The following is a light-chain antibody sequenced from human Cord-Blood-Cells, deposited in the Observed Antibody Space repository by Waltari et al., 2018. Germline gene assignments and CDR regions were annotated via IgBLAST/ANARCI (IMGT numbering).Light chain of an antibody. V-gene: IGKV2-28*01. Sequence: DIVMTQSPLSLSVTPGEPASISCRSSQRLLHSNGYNYLDWYLQKPGQSPQLLIYLGSNRASGVPDRFSGSGSGTDFTLKISRVEAEDVGVYYCMQALQTLQTTLTFGGGTKVEIK. CDR1: QRLLHSNGYNY. CDR2: LGS. CDR3: MQALQTLQTTLT. J-gene: IGKJ4*01.